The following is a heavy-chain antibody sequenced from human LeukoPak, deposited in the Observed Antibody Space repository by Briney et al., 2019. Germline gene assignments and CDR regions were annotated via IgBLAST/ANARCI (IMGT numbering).Heavy chain of an antibody. V-gene: IGHV4-39*07. Sequence: SKTLSLTCTVSGDSITNNNCYWGWVRQPPGKGLEWIASIYYSGGSYYNPSLKSRVTMSVDTSKNQFSLKLSSVTAADTAIYYCVRLDYSNFFDYWGQGNLVTVSS. CDR2: IYYSGGS. D-gene: IGHD4-11*01. CDR3: VRLDYSNFFDY. J-gene: IGHJ4*02. CDR1: GDSITNNNCY.